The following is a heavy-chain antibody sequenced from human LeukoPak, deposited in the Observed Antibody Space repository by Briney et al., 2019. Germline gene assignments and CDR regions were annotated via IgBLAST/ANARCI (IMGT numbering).Heavy chain of an antibody. CDR3: ARLIRRGSSWYFGAFDI. CDR1: GGSFSGYY. CDR2: INHSGST. Sequence: ASETLSLTCAVYGGSFSGYYWSWIRQPPGEGLEWIGEINHSGSTNYNPSLKSRVTISVDTSKNQFSLKLSSVTAADTAVYYCARLIRRGSSWYFGAFDIWGQGTMVTVSS. D-gene: IGHD6-13*01. J-gene: IGHJ3*02. V-gene: IGHV4-34*01.